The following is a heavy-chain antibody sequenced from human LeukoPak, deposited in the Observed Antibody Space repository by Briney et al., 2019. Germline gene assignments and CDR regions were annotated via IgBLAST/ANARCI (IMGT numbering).Heavy chain of an antibody. CDR1: GGSISSYY. J-gene: IGHJ4*02. CDR3: ARGKDKVADYFDY. Sequence: PSETLSLTCTVSGGSISSYYWSWIRQPPGKGLEWIGYIYYSGSTNCNPSLKSRVTISVDTSKNQFSLKLSSVTAADTAVYYCARGKDKVADYFDYWGQGTLVTVSS. CDR2: IYYSGST. V-gene: IGHV4-59*01.